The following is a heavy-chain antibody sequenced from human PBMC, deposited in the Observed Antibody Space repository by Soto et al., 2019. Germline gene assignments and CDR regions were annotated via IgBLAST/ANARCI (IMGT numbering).Heavy chain of an antibody. Sequence: ASVKVSCKASGYTFTSYYMHWVRQAPGQGLEWMGIINPSGGSTSYAQKFQGRVTMTKDTLYLQMNNLRAEDTAVYYCAKPPDYNWNDYWGQGTLVTVSS. CDR2: INPSGGST. D-gene: IGHD1-20*01. CDR1: GYTFTSYY. V-gene: IGHV1-46*01. CDR3: AKPPDYNWNDY. J-gene: IGHJ4*02.